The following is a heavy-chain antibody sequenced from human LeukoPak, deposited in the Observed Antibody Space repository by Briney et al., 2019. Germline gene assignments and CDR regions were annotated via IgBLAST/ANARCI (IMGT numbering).Heavy chain of an antibody. D-gene: IGHD3-10*01. V-gene: IGHV3-7*01. CDR1: GFTFSSYW. CDR2: IKQDGSEK. Sequence: QTGGSLRLSCAASGFTFSSYWMSWVRQAPGKGLEWVANIKQDGSEKYYVDSVKGRFTISRDNAKNSLYLQMNSLRAEDTAVYYCARLLSGSVYYFDYWGQGTLVTVSS. J-gene: IGHJ4*02. CDR3: ARLLSGSVYYFDY.